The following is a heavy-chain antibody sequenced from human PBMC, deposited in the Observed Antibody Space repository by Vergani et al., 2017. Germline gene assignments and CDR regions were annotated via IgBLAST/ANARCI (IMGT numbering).Heavy chain of an antibody. CDR3: ARDPPQTGTTLSYYYGMDV. Sequence: EVQLVESGGGLVQPGGSLRLSCAASGFPFSSYWMHWVRQAPGKGLVWVSRINSDGSSTSYADSVKGRFTISRDNAKNTLYLQLNSLRAEDTAVYYCARDPPQTGTTLSYYYGMDVWGQGTTVTVSS. D-gene: IGHD1-7*01. CDR1: GFPFSSYW. V-gene: IGHV3-74*01. J-gene: IGHJ6*02. CDR2: INSDGSST.